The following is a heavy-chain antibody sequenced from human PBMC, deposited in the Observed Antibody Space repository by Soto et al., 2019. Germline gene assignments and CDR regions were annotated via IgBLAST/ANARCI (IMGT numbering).Heavy chain of an antibody. D-gene: IGHD4-17*01. CDR3: ARDTTTVVTHWYFEL. J-gene: IGHJ2*01. Sequence: QVQLVQSGAEVKKPGASVKVSCKASGYTFTSYAMHWVRQAPGQRLEWMGWINAGNGNTKYSQKFQGRVTITRDTSASTAYRERSSLRSEDTAVYYCARDTTTVVTHWYFELWGRGTLVTVSS. CDR2: INAGNGNT. V-gene: IGHV1-3*01. CDR1: GYTFTSYA.